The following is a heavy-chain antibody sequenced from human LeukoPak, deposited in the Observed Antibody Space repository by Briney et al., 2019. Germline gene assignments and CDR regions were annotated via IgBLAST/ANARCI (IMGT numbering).Heavy chain of an antibody. V-gene: IGHV1-2*02. D-gene: IGHD1-1*01. CDR2: INPNTGDT. CDR3: AILTTIPGHFDY. J-gene: IGHJ4*02. Sequence: ASVKVSCKASGNSFTDYFVVWVRQAPGQGLEWMGWINPNTGDTISAQKFQGRVTFSRDTSISAVYMELRRLRSDDTAVYYCAILTTIPGHFDYWGQGSLVTVSS. CDR1: GNSFTDYF.